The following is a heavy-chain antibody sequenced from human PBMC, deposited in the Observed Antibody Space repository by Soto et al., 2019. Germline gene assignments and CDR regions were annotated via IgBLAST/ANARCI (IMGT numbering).Heavy chain of an antibody. CDR2: INHSGST. V-gene: IGHV4-34*01. J-gene: IGHJ4*02. D-gene: IGHD7-27*01. CDR1: GGSFSGYY. CDR3: ARGWGRIFDY. Sequence: QVQLQQWGAGLLKPSETLSLTCAVYGGSFSGYYWNWIRQPPGKGLERIGEINHSGSTNYNPSLKSRVTISVDTSKNQFSLKLSSVTAADTAVYYCARGWGRIFDYWGQGTLVTVSS.